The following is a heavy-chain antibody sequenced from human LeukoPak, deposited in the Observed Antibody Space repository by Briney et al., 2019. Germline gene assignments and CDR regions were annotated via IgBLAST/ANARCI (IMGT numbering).Heavy chain of an antibody. CDR2: IYYSGST. CDR3: ARDRGRRIAAADPTLYFQH. D-gene: IGHD6-13*01. J-gene: IGHJ1*01. CDR1: GGSISSSSYY. Sequence: SETLSLTCTVSGGSISSSSYYWGWIRQPPGKGLEWIGSIYYSGSTYYNPSLKSRVTISVDTSKNQFSLKLSSVTAADTAMYYCARDRGRRIAAADPTLYFQHWGQGTLVTVSS. V-gene: IGHV4-39*07.